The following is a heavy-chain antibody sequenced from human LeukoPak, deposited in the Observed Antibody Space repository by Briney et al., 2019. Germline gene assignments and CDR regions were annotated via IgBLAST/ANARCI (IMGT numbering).Heavy chain of an antibody. CDR3: AQQVGYCSSGSCYFTY. D-gene: IGHD2-15*01. CDR1: GFTFTNYA. Sequence: GGSLRLSCAASGFTFTNYAMSWVRQAPGKGLEWVSSISGGGGSTYYADSVKGRFTISKDNSKNTLYLQMNSLRAEDTAVYYCAQQVGYCSSGSCYFTYWGQGTLVTVSS. V-gene: IGHV3-23*01. J-gene: IGHJ1*01. CDR2: ISGGGGST.